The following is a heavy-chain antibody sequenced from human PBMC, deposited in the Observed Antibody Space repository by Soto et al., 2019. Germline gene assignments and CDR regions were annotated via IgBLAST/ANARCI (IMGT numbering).Heavy chain of an antibody. Sequence: SETLSLTCTVSGGSISSYYWSWIRQPAGKGLEWIGRIYTSGSTNYNPSLKSRVTMSVDTSKNQFSLKLSSVTAADTAVYYCARESSDYDFWSGYYTWGFDYWGQGTLVTDSS. D-gene: IGHD3-3*01. CDR3: ARESSDYDFWSGYYTWGFDY. CDR2: IYTSGST. CDR1: GGSISSYY. V-gene: IGHV4-4*07. J-gene: IGHJ4*02.